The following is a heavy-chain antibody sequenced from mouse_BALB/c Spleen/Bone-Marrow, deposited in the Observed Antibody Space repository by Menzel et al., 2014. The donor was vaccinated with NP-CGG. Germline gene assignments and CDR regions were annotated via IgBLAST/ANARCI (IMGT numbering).Heavy chain of an antibody. CDR2: INPSNGGT. CDR1: GYTFXSYY. Sequence: VQLQQSGAELVKPGASVKLSCKASGYTFXSYYMYWVKQRPGQGLEWIGEINPSNGGTNFNEKFKSKATLTVDESSNTAYVQLSSLTSEDSAVYHCTRSNYGYWFFDVWGAGTTVTVSS. D-gene: IGHD1-1*01. J-gene: IGHJ1*01. CDR3: TRSNYGYWFFDV. V-gene: IGHV1S81*02.